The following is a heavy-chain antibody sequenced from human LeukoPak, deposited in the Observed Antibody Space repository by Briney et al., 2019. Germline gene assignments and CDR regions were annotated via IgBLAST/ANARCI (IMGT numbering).Heavy chain of an antibody. V-gene: IGHV4-34*01. D-gene: IGHD2-21*01. CDR3: ARGYFVYYGMDV. CDR1: GGSFSGYY. CDR2: INHSGGT. J-gene: IGHJ6*02. Sequence: SETLSLTCAVYGGSFSGYYWSWIRQPPGKGLEWIGEINHSGGTNYNPSLRSRVTISVDTSKNQFSLKLSSVTAADTAVYYCARGYFVYYGMDVWGQGTTVTVSS.